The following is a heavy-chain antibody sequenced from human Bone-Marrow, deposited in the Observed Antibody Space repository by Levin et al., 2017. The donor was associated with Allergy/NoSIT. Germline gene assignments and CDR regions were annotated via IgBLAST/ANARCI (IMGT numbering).Heavy chain of an antibody. J-gene: IGHJ4*02. Sequence: PGGSLRLSCAASGFTFSNYAVSWVRQAPGKGLEWVSVISGSGSNTYYADSVKGRFTISRDNSQSTLYLQMNSLRAEDTAIYYCAKDVIPGPGANLRNWGQGTLVTVSS. CDR2: ISGSGSNT. CDR3: AKDVIPGPGANLRN. D-gene: IGHD4/OR15-4a*01. V-gene: IGHV3-23*01. CDR1: GFTFSNYA.